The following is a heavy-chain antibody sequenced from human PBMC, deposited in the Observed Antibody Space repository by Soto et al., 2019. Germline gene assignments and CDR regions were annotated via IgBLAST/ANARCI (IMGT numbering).Heavy chain of an antibody. J-gene: IGHJ6*02. V-gene: IGHV5-51*01. D-gene: IGHD2-2*01. CDR3: ARQGVLVPPGMDV. CDR1: GYSFTSYW. Sequence: GESLKISCKGSGYSFTSYWIGWVRQMPGKGLEWMGIIYPGDSDTRYSPSFQSQVTISADKSISTAYLQWSSLKASDTAMYYCARQGVLVPPGMDVWGQGATVTVSS. CDR2: IYPGDSDT.